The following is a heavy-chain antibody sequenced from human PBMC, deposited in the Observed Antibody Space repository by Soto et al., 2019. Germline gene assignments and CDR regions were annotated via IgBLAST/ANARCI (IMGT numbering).Heavy chain of an antibody. D-gene: IGHD6-25*01. V-gene: IGHV3-33*01. CDR3: ARDRYSSGSGLDY. CDR2: IWYDGSNK. J-gene: IGHJ4*02. Sequence: QVQLVESGGGVVQPGRSLRLSCAASGFTFSSYGMHCVRQAPGKGLEWVAVIWYDGSNKYYADSVKGRFTISRDNSKNTLYLQMNSLRAEDTAVYYCARDRYSSGSGLDYWGQGTLVTVSS. CDR1: GFTFSSYG.